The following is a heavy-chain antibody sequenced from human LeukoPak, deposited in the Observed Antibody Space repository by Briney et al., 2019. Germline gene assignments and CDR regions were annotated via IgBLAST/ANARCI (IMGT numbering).Heavy chain of an antibody. Sequence: PGRSLTLSCAASGFTFSRLGMQWVQQAPGKGLEWVAVIHNDGTQGQYADSVKGRFTISKDNSQNTLYLQMNNLRDDDTAVYYCAKEGDEFRGYLDVWGKGTTVTVSS. CDR3: AKEGDEFRGYLDV. CDR2: IHNDGTQG. V-gene: IGHV3-33*06. CDR1: GFTFSRLG. J-gene: IGHJ6*03. D-gene: IGHD3-16*01.